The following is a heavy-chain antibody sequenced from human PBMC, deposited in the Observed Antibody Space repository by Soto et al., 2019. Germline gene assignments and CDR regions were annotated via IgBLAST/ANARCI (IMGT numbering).Heavy chain of an antibody. CDR2: ISGSAATT. Sequence: EVQLLESGGGLVQPEGSLRLSCAASGFTFSSYAMNWVRQAPGKGLEWVSAISGSAATTHFADSVKGRFTISRDNSKNTLYLQMNSLTAEDTAVYYCARDRSYYDSSGSYSPPYWGQGTLVTVSS. CDR3: ARDRSYYDSSGSYSPPY. V-gene: IGHV3-23*01. D-gene: IGHD3-22*01. CDR1: GFTFSSYA. J-gene: IGHJ4*02.